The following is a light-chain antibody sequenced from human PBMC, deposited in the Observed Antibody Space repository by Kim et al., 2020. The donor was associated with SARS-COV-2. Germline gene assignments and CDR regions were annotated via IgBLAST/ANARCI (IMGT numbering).Light chain of an antibody. CDR3: SSYAGSDTFG. CDR2: EVS. CDR1: SMQVGGANE. J-gene: IGLJ2*01. Sequence: GQSVTISCQGTSMQVGGANEVSWYQQHPGRAPNLIIYEVSKRPSGVPDRFSGSKSGNTASLTVSGLQTEDEADYYCSSYAGSDTFGFGGGTQLTVL. V-gene: IGLV2-8*01.